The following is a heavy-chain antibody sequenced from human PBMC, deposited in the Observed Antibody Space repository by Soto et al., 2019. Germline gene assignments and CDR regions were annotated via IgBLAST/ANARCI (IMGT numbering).Heavy chain of an antibody. Sequence: PSETLSLTCAVYGGSFSGYYWSWIRQPPGKGLEWIGEINHSGSTNYNPSLKSRVTISVDTSKNQFSLKLSSVTAADTAVYYCARGRKNDYWGQGTLVTVSS. CDR1: GGSFSGYY. V-gene: IGHV4-34*01. CDR3: ARGRKNDY. CDR2: INHSGST. J-gene: IGHJ4*02.